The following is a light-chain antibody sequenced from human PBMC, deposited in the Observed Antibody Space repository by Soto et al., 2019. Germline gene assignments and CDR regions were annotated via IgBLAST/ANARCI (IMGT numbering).Light chain of an antibody. J-gene: IGLJ1*01. CDR3: ISYTNSRIYV. Sequence: QSALAQPAAVSGSPGQSSTISCTGTSSDVGAYNYVSWYQQHPGKAPKLMIYGVSHLPSGVSRRFSGSKSGNTASLTISGLQAEDEADYYCISYTNSRIYVFGTGTKVTVL. V-gene: IGLV2-14*01. CDR2: GVS. CDR1: SSDVGAYNY.